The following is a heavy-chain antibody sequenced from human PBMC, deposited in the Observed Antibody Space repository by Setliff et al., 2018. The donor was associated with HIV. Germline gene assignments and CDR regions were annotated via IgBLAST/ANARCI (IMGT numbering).Heavy chain of an antibody. D-gene: IGHD6-13*01. J-gene: IGHJ4*02. CDR2: ISLSGGST. Sequence: GGSLRLSCAASGITLSNYAMSWVRQAPGKGLEWISGISLSGGSTYYADSVKGRFTIFRDNSKKTLYLQMSSLRVEDTAVYYCAKDRQQLDPREFDYWGQGTLVTVSS. CDR1: GITLSNYA. CDR3: AKDRQQLDPREFDY. V-gene: IGHV3-23*01.